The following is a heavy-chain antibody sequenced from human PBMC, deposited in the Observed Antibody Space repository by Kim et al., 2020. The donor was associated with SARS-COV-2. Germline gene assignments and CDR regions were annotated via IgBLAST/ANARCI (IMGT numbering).Heavy chain of an antibody. V-gene: IGHV4-59*01. D-gene: IGHD6-13*01. CDR2: IYYSGST. CDR1: GGSISSYY. Sequence: SETLSLTCTVSGGSISSYYWSWIRQPPGKGLEWIGYIYYSGSTNYNPSLKSRVTISVDTSQNQFSLKLSSVTAADTAVYYCARGEYSSSWHYYFDYWGQGTLVTVSS. J-gene: IGHJ4*02. CDR3: ARGEYSSSWHYYFDY.